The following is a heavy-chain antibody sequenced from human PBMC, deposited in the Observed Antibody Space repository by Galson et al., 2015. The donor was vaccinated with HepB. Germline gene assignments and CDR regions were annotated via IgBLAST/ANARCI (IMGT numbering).Heavy chain of an antibody. CDR3: ARGALVVGVAATLNNWFDP. V-gene: IGHV1-18*01. J-gene: IGHJ5*02. CDR1: GYTFSTYS. CDR2: ISAYNRRT. D-gene: IGHD2-15*01. Sequence: SAKVSCKVSGYTFSTYSVTWVRQAPGQGLEWMGWISAYNRRTNYAQKFQGRVSMTTDTSTSTVYMELRRLRSDDTAIYYCARGALVVGVAATLNNWFDPWGQGTLVTVSS.